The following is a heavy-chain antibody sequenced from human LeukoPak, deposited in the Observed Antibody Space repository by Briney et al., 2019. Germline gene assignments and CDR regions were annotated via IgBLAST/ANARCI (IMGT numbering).Heavy chain of an antibody. CDR1: GFTFSSVA. J-gene: IGHJ4*02. D-gene: IGHD6-13*01. Sequence: GGSLRLSCAASGFTFSSVAMNWVRQVPGKGLEWVSSISSSSTYIFYADSFQGRFTMSRDNAKKSLYLQMNSLRAEDTAVYYCARGGTAAATHLSFDYWGQGTLVTVSS. CDR3: ARGGTAAATHLSFDY. CDR2: ISSSSTYI. V-gene: IGHV3-21*01.